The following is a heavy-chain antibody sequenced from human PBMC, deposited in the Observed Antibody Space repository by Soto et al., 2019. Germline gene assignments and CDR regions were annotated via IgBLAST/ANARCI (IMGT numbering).Heavy chain of an antibody. J-gene: IGHJ4*02. V-gene: IGHV1-69*13. CDR3: AREEHRRGYSYGLFDY. Sequence: ASVKVSCKASGGTFSSYAISWVRQAPGQGLEWMGGIIPIFGTANYAQKFQGRVTITADESTSTAYMELSSLRSEDTAVYYCAREEHRRGYSYGLFDYCGQRTLVTVSS. CDR2: IIPIFGTA. D-gene: IGHD5-18*01. CDR1: GGTFSSYA.